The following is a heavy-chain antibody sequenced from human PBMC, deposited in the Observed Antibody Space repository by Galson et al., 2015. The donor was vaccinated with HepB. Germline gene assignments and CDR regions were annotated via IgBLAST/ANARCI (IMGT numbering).Heavy chain of an antibody. CDR3: ASDPLYSSTWNWYFDL. CDR2: ISSSSRTL. J-gene: IGHJ2*01. CDR1: GFTFSNYN. Sequence: SLRLSCADSGFTFSNYNMKWVRQAPGTGLEWVSYISSSSRTLYYADSVKGRFTISRDNARNSLYLQMNSLRAEDTAVYYCASDPLYSSTWNWYFDLWGRGTLVTVSS. V-gene: IGHV3-48*04. D-gene: IGHD6-13*01.